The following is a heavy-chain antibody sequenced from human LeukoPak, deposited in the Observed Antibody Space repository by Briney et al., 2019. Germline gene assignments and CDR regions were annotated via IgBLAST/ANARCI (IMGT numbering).Heavy chain of an antibody. CDR3: ARPSRTGSGWDAFDI. D-gene: IGHD3-22*01. Sequence: PSETLSLTCTGCGGSISSYYWSWIRQPPGKELEGIGYVYYSGSTNYNPSLKSGVTISVDTSKNQFSLNLSSVTAADTAVYYCARPSRTGSGWDAFDIWGQGTMVTVSS. CDR2: VYYSGST. V-gene: IGHV4-59*08. CDR1: GGSISSYY. J-gene: IGHJ3*02.